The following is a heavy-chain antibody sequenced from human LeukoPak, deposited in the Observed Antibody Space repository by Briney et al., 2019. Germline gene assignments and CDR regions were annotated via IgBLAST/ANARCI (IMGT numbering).Heavy chain of an antibody. D-gene: IGHD3-10*01. CDR3: ARGGRYYYGSGRLDC. V-gene: IGHV3-48*03. CDR1: GFTFSSYE. Sequence: GGSLRLSCAASGFTFSSYEMNWVRQAPGKGLEWVSYISSSGSTIYYADSVKGRFTISRDNAKNSLYLQMNSLRAEDTAVYYCARGGRYYYGSGRLDCWGQGTLVTVSS. J-gene: IGHJ4*02. CDR2: ISSSGSTI.